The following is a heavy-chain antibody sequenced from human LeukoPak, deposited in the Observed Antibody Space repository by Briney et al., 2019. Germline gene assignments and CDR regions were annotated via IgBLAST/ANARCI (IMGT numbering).Heavy chain of an antibody. CDR2: IYTSGST. CDR1: GGSISSGSYY. J-gene: IGHJ4*02. D-gene: IGHD3-22*01. CDR3: ARDTYYYDSSGYWADY. V-gene: IGHV4-61*02. Sequence: SETLSLTCTVSGGSISSGSYYWSWIRQPAGKGLEWIGRIYTSGSTNYNPSLKSRVTMSVDTSKNQFSLKLSSVTAADTAVYYCARDTYYYDSSGYWADYWGQGTLVTVSS.